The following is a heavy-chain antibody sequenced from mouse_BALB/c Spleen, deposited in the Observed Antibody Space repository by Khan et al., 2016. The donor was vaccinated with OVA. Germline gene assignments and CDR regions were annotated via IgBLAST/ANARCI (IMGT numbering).Heavy chain of an antibody. CDR1: GYAFSRFW. V-gene: IGHV1-82*01. CDR3: ARSDGNYYAWFSY. CDR2: IYHGDGDI. D-gene: IGHD2-1*01. Sequence: QVQLKQSGPEVVKPGASVKISCKASGYAFSRFWMNWVKQRPGQGLEWIGRIYHGDGDINYNGKYKGKAKLTEDKSSSTAYMQRSSLTSVDSAVYFCARSDGNYYAWFSYWGQGTLVTVSA. J-gene: IGHJ3*01.